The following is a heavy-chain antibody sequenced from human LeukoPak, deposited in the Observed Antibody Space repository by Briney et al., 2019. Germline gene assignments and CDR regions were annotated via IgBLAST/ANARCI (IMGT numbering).Heavy chain of an antibody. D-gene: IGHD2-21*02. V-gene: IGHV1-2*02. J-gene: IGHJ5*02. CDR3: LLYCGGDCYSLPTFDP. Sequence: GASVKVSCKAPGYTFTGYYMHWVRQAPGQGLEWMGWINPNSGGTNYAQKFQGRVTMTRDTSISTAYMELSRLRSDDTAVYYCLLYCGGDCYSLPTFDPWGQGTLVTVSS. CDR1: GYTFTGYY. CDR2: INPNSGGT.